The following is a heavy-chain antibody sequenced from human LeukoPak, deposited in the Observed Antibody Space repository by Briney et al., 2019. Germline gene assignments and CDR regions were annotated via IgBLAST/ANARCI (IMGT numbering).Heavy chain of an antibody. CDR1: GFSISTYC. V-gene: IGHV3-7*01. CDR2: VKEDGSEK. CDR3: ARDGADMVLVRAVPTRRYSYYYYMDV. J-gene: IGHJ6*03. D-gene: IGHD1-26*01. Sequence: GGSLRLSCAASGFSISTYCMTWIRQAPGKGLEWVANVKEDGSEKYYVDSAKGRFTISRDNAKNSLYLQINSLRAGDTAVYYCARDGADMVLVRAVPTRRYSYYYYMDVWGKGTTVTVSS.